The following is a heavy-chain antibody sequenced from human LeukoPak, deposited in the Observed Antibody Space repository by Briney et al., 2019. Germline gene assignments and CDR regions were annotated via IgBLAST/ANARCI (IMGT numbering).Heavy chain of an antibody. D-gene: IGHD2-21*01. Sequence: ASVKVSCKASGYTFTSYDINWVRQATGQGLEWMGWMNPNSGNTGYAQKFQGRVTMTRNTSISTAYMELSSLRSEDTAVYYCTRDPVTYCGGDCWGQGTLVTVSS. CDR1: GYTFTSYD. CDR2: MNPNSGNT. CDR3: TRDPVTYCGGDC. V-gene: IGHV1-8*01. J-gene: IGHJ4*02.